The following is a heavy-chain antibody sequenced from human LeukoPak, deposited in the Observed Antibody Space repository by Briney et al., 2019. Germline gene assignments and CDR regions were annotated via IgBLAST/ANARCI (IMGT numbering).Heavy chain of an antibody. J-gene: IGHJ4*02. D-gene: IGHD6-6*01. CDR2: ITSSSSYI. CDR3: ARDRLVLRPRSSSDY. Sequence: PGGSLRLSCAASGFTFSSYSMNWVRQAPGKGLEWVSSITSSSSYIYYADSVKGHFTISRDDAKNSLYLQMNSLRAEDTAIYYCARDRLVLRPRSSSDYWGQGTLVTVSS. CDR1: GFTFSSYS. V-gene: IGHV3-21*01.